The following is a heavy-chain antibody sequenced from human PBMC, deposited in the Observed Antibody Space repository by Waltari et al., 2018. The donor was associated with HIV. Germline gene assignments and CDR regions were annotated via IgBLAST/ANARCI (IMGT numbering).Heavy chain of an antibody. CDR3: ARGVNLRCTGDCYSAY. J-gene: IGHJ4*02. D-gene: IGHD2-21*02. Sequence: EVHLVESGGGLVQPGRSLRISCKASGFNFGAYAVTWFRQAPGKGLEWVGFIRSKPYGGTREYAASVKGRFTISRDDSKNIAFLQMDSLKIEDTAVYYCARGVNLRCTGDCYSAYWGQGTLVTVSS. CDR2: IRSKPYGGTR. CDR1: GFNFGAYA. V-gene: IGHV3-49*03.